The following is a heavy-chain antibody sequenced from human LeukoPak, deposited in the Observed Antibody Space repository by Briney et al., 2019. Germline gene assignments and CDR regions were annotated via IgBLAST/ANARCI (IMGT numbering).Heavy chain of an antibody. D-gene: IGHD1-26*01. J-gene: IGHJ6*03. Sequence: ASVKVSCKASGYTFTSYDINWVRQATGQGLEWMGWISAYNGNTNYAQKLQGRVTMTTDTSTSTAYMELRSLRSDDTAVYYCARDLGGATYYYYMDVWGKGTTVTISS. V-gene: IGHV1-18*01. CDR1: GYTFTSYD. CDR3: ARDLGGATYYYYMDV. CDR2: ISAYNGNT.